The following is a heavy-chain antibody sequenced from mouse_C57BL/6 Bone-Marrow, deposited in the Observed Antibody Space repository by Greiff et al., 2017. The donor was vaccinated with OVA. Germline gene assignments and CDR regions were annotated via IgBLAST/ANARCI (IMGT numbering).Heavy chain of an antibody. CDR3: AREDRGRGYFDY. J-gene: IGHJ2*01. CDR2: IDPSDSYT. Sequence: QVQLQQPGAELVRPGTSVKLSCKASGYTFTSYWMHWVKQRPGQGLEWIGVIDPSDSYTNYNQKFKGKATLTVDTSSSTAYMQLSSLTSEDSAVYYCAREDRGRGYFDYWGQGTTLTVSS. CDR1: GYTFTSYW. V-gene: IGHV1-59*01.